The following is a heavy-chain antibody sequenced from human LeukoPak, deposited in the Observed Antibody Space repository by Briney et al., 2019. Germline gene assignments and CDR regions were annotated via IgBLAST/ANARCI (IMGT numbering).Heavy chain of an antibody. Sequence: SETLSRTCAVSGDSISSGYYWGWIRQPPGKGLEWIGSIYHSGSNYYNPSLKSRVTISVDTSKNQFSLKLSSVTAAEKTVYYCARHVVGATLARRAFDIWGQGKMVTVSS. CDR3: ARHVVGATLARRAFDI. J-gene: IGHJ3*02. D-gene: IGHD1-26*01. CDR1: GDSISSGYY. V-gene: IGHV4-38-2*01. CDR2: IYHSGSN.